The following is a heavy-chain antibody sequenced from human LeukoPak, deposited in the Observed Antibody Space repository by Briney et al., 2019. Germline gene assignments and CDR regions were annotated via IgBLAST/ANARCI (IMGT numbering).Heavy chain of an antibody. CDR3: ARDYRMVRGRVDY. CDR1: GYTFTSNG. V-gene: IGHV1-18*01. J-gene: IGHJ4*02. Sequence: ASVKVSCKASGYTFTSNGISWVRQAPGQGPEWMGWISGSNYNTNYAQKFQGRVTMTQDTSASTAYMELRSLTSDDTAVYYCARDYRMVRGRVDYWGQGTLVTVSS. D-gene: IGHD3-10*01. CDR2: ISGSNYNT.